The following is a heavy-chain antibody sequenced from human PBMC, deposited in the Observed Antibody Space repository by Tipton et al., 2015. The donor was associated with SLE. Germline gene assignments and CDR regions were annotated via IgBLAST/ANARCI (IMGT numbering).Heavy chain of an antibody. CDR3: ARGGYSSNWYVY. J-gene: IGHJ5*01. CDR1: GFTFSSYG. V-gene: IGHV3-33*01. D-gene: IGHD6-13*01. CDR2: IWYDGSNK. Sequence: SLRLSCEASGFTFSSYGMHWVRQAPGKGLEWVAVIWYDGSNKYYTDSVKGRFTISRDNSKNTVYLQMNSLRAEDTAVYYCARGGYSSNWYVYWGQGTLVTVSS.